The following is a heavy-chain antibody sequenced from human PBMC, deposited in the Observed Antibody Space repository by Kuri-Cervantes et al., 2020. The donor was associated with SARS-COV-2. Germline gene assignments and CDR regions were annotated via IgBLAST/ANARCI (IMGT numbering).Heavy chain of an antibody. D-gene: IGHD2-21*01. V-gene: IGHV3-30-3*01. CDR1: GSTFSRYA. CDR3: ARDRVGVHDS. J-gene: IGHJ4*02. CDR2: ISYDGSNK. Sequence: GGSLRLSCAASGSTFSRYAMHWVRQAPGKGLEWVAVISYDGSNKDYTASGKGRFTISRDNSQNTLYLQMKSLRTEDTALYYCARDRVGVHDSWGQGTLVTDSS.